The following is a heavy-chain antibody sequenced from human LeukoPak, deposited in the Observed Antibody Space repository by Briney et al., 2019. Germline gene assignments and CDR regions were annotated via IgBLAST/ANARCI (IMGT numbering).Heavy chain of an antibody. J-gene: IGHJ4*02. CDR2: ISGSGGST. CDR3: AKDPAQRFLEWLSFDY. D-gene: IGHD3-3*01. V-gene: IGHV3-23*01. CDR1: GFTFSSYA. Sequence: PGGSLRLSCAASGFTFSSYAMSRVRQAPGKGLEWVSAISGSGGSTYYADSVKGRFTISRDNSKNTLYLQMNSLRAEDTAVYYCAKDPAQRFLEWLSFDYWGQGTLVTVSS.